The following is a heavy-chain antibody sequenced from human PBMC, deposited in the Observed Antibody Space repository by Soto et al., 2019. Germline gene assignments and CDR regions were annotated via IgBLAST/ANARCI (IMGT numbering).Heavy chain of an antibody. CDR2: ISSSSSYI. Sequence: GGSLRLSCAASGFTFSSYSMNWVRQAPGKGLEWVSSISSSSSYIYYADSVKGRFTISRDNAKNSLYLQMNSLRAEDTAVYYCARGIYSGADDAFDIWGQGTMVTISS. J-gene: IGHJ3*02. V-gene: IGHV3-21*01. CDR1: GFTFSSYS. D-gene: IGHD2-21*01. CDR3: ARGIYSGADDAFDI.